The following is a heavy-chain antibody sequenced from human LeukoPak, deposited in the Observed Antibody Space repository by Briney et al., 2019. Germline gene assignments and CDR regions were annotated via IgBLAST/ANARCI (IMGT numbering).Heavy chain of an antibody. CDR2: ISYDGSNK. V-gene: IGHV3-30-3*01. J-gene: IGHJ4*02. D-gene: IGHD6-13*01. Sequence: TGGSLRLSCAASGFTYSSYAMSWVRQAPGKGLEWVSVISYDGSNKYYADSVKGRFTISRDNSKNTLYLQMNSLRAEDTAVYYCARGDSSSWYSPFDYWGQGTLVTVSS. CDR1: GFTYSSYA. CDR3: ARGDSSSWYSPFDY.